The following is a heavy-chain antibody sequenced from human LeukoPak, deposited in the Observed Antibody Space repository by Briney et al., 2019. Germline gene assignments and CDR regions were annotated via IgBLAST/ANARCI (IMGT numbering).Heavy chain of an antibody. CDR1: GYTFTSYG. J-gene: IGHJ6*02. CDR2: ISAYNGNT. CDR3: ARLVGATQILYYYYDGMDV. D-gene: IGHD1-26*01. Sequence: ASVKVSCKASGYTFTSYGISWVRQAPGRGLEWMGWISAYNGNTNYAQKLQGRVTMTTDTSTSTAYMELRSLRSDDTAVYYCARLVGATQILYYYYDGMDVWGQGTTVTVSS. V-gene: IGHV1-18*01.